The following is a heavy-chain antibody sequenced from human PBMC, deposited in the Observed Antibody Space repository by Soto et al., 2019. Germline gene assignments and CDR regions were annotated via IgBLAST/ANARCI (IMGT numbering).Heavy chain of an antibody. V-gene: IGHV1-58*01. J-gene: IGHJ6*02. CDR2: IVVGSGNT. CDR3: AADKGGYDFWSGPTIGLDV. D-gene: IGHD3-3*01. Sequence: VASVKVSCKAAAFTYPHSAVQWVRQARGQRPEWIGWIVVGSGNTNYAQKFQEGVTITRDMSTTTVYMELSSLRSEDTAVYHCAADKGGYDFWSGPTIGLDVWGQGTTVTVS. CDR1: AFTYPHSA.